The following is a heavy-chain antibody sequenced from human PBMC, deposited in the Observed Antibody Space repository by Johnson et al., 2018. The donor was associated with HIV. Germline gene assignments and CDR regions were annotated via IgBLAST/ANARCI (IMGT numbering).Heavy chain of an antibody. CDR2: ISYDGSNK. Sequence: QVQLVESGGGLVEPGRSLRLSCAASGFTFSSYTMHWVRQAPGKGLEWVAVISYDGSNKYSADFVKGRFTISRDTSKKSVFLQMNSLRPEDTAVYYCAKETRDSRSAFDIWGQGTLVTVSS. V-gene: IGHV3-30*04. CDR1: GFTFSSYT. CDR3: AKETRDSRSAFDI. J-gene: IGHJ3*02. D-gene: IGHD4-11*01.